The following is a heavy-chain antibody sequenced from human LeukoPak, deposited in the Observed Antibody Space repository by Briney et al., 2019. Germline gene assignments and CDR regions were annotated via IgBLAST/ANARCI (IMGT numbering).Heavy chain of an antibody. J-gene: IGHJ4*02. V-gene: IGHV4-34*01. CDR1: GGSFSGYY. D-gene: IGHD6-13*01. CDR2: INHSGST. CDR3: ARGSSSWPFDY. Sequence: SETLSLTCAVYGGSFSGYYWSWIRQPPGKGLEWIGEINHSGSTNYNPSLKSRVTIPVDTSKNQFSLKLSSVTAADTAVYYCARGSSSWPFDYWGQGTLVTVSS.